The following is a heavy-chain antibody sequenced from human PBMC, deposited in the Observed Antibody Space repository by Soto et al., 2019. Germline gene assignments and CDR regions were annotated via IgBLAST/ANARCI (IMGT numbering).Heavy chain of an antibody. V-gene: IGHV4-59*08. CDR1: GGSISSYY. Sequence: QVQLQESGPGLVKPSETLSLTCTVSGGSISSYYWSWIRQPPGKGLEWIGYIYYSGSTNYNPSLKRRVSIAVDTSKTQSSLKLRSVTAADTAVYYCARRYGGTFDYWGRGTLVTVSS. D-gene: IGHD2-15*01. J-gene: IGHJ4*02. CDR3: ARRYGGTFDY. CDR2: IYYSGST.